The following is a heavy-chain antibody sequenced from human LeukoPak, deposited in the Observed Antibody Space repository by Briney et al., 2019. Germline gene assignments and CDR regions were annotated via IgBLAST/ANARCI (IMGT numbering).Heavy chain of an antibody. CDR2: ISYDGNTK. CDR1: GFTFSSNA. Sequence: GGSLRLPCAASGFTFSSNAMHWVRQAPGKGLEWVAVISYDGNTKYYADSVKGRFAISRDNSKNTLYLQMNTLRAGDTAVYSCAKNGRGYSSDYFDYWGQGTLVTVSS. D-gene: IGHD5-18*01. V-gene: IGHV3-30-3*02. J-gene: IGHJ4*02. CDR3: AKNGRGYSSDYFDY.